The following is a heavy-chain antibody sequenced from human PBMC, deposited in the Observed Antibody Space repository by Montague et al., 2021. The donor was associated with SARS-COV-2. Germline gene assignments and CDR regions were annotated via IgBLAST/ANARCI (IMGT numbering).Heavy chain of an antibody. D-gene: IGHD3-10*01. J-gene: IGHJ6*03. CDR2: IHPGGST. CDR1: GGTFSTYS. CDR3: ARLGDGVVPSPILGVGPYYSYYYMDV. V-gene: IGHV4-34*01. Sequence: SETLSLTCAVHGGTFSTYSLNLIRQPPRKGLEWIGEIHPGGSTNYNPSLKSRVTISADTSKNQFSLKLTSVAAANTAVYYCARLGDGVVPSPILGVGPYYSYYYMDVWGKGTTVTVSS.